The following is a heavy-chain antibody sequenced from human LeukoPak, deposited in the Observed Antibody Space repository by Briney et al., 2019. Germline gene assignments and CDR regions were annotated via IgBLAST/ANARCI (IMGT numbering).Heavy chain of an antibody. Sequence: SETLSLTCAVSGGSISSSNWWSWVRQPPGKGLEWIGEIYHSGSTNYNPSLKSRVTISVDTSKNQFSLKLSSVTAADTAVYYCARDMTDWWFDPWGQGTLVTVSS. D-gene: IGHD3-9*01. CDR3: ARDMTDWWFDP. CDR1: GGSISSSNW. V-gene: IGHV4-4*02. J-gene: IGHJ5*02. CDR2: IYHSGST.